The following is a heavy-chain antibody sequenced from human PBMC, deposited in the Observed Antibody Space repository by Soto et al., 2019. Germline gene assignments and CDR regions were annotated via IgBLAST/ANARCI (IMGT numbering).Heavy chain of an antibody. CDR2: MYFGGTF. D-gene: IGHD3-22*01. V-gene: IGHV4-59*02. J-gene: IGHJ5*02. Sequence: QMQLQESGPGLVKPSETLSLTCTVSGASVSNGYWSWIRPPPGKGLEWIGCMYFGGTFNYNPSLTSPVTIPVETSKNHFSMKLTSVTAADTAVYYCASSYYDSTGFAVDPWGQGTLVTVSS. CDR3: ASSYYDSTGFAVDP. CDR1: GASVSNGY.